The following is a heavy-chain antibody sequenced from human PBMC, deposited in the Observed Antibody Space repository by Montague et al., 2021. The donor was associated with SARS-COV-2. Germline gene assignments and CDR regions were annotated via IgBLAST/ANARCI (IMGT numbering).Heavy chain of an antibody. CDR1: GFTFSSYG. V-gene: IGHV3-33*01. D-gene: IGHD3-10*01. Sequence: SLRLSCAASGFTFSSYGMHWVRQAPGKGLEWVAVIWNDGSNKYYADSVKGRFTISRDNSKNTLYLQMNSLRAEDTAVYYCARQLGYYYGMDVWGQGTTVTVSS. CDR2: IWNDGSNK. J-gene: IGHJ6*02. CDR3: ARQLGYYYGMDV.